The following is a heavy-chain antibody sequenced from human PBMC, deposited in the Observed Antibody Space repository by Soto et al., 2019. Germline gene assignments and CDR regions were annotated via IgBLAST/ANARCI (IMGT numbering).Heavy chain of an antibody. CDR2: INHSGST. Sequence: PSETLSLTCAVYGGSFSGYYWSWIRQPPGKGLEWIGEINHSGSTNYNPSLKSRVTISVDTSKNQFSLKLSSVTAADTAVYYCATGIAEALDYWGQGTLVTVSS. D-gene: IGHD6-13*01. V-gene: IGHV4-34*01. CDR3: ATGIAEALDY. CDR1: GGSFSGYY. J-gene: IGHJ4*02.